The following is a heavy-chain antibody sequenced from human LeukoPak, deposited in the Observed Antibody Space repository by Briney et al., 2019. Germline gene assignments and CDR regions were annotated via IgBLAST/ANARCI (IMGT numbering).Heavy chain of an antibody. D-gene: IGHD6-19*01. CDR2: IYYSGST. CDR1: GGSISSYY. CDR3: ARHYGQGWWSSGWNWFDP. J-gene: IGHJ5*02. Sequence: SETLPLTCTVSGGSISSYYWSWIRQPPGKGLEWIGYIYYSGSTNYKPSLKSRVTISVDTSKNQFSLKLSSVTAADKAVYYCARHYGQGWWSSGWNWFDPWGQGTLVTVSS. V-gene: IGHV4-59*08.